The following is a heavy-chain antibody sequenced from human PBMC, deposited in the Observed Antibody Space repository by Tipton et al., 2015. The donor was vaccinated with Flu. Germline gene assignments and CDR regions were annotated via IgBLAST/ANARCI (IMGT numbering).Heavy chain of an antibody. D-gene: IGHD5-12*01. J-gene: IGHJ6*03. V-gene: IGHV3-23*01. CDR2: IRGSGESI. Sequence: SLRLSCVASGFNFDNYAMSWVRQAPGKGLEWVSSIRGSGESIYHDSVKGRFTISRDNSENTLSLQTTSLRAEDTAIYYCARVILVATRDYFSYYMAVWGRGTTVTVS. CDR3: ARVILVATRDYFSYYMAV. CDR1: GFNFDNYA.